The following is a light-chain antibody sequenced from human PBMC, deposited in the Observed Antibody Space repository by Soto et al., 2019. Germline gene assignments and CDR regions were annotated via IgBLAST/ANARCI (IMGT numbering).Light chain of an antibody. CDR3: NSYSSTSFYV. V-gene: IGLV2-14*01. Sequence: QSALAQPASMSGSPGQSITISCTGSGSDIATFNYVSWYQQYPGKAPKLLIYQVTSRASGVSHRFSGSKSGNTAALTISGLQPGDEAEYYCNSYSSTSFYVFGTGTKVTVL. J-gene: IGLJ1*01. CDR2: QVT. CDR1: GSDIATFNY.